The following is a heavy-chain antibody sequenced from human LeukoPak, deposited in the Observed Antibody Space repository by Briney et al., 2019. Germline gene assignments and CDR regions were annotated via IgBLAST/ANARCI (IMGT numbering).Heavy chain of an antibody. CDR3: AKEGDSGYDMGYFDY. CDR2: ISGDGGST. V-gene: IGHV3-43*02. D-gene: IGHD5-12*01. J-gene: IGHJ4*02. Sequence: NPGGSLRLSCAASGFSFDDYAMHWVRQAPGKGLEWVSLISGDGGSTYYADSVKGRFTISRDNSKNSLYLQMNSLRTEDTALYYCAKEGDSGYDMGYFDYWAREPWSPSPQ. CDR1: GFSFDDYA.